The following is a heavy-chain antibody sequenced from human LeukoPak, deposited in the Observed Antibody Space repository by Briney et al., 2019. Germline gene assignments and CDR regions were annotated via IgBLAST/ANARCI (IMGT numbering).Heavy chain of an antibody. CDR1: GFTFRSYE. CDR3: ARQGYYDYVWGSYRPFGAFDI. J-gene: IGHJ3*02. V-gene: IGHV3-7*01. Sequence: PGGSLRLSCAASGFTFRSYEMHWVRQAPGKGLEWVANIKQDGSEKYYVDSVKGRFTISRDNAKNSLYLQMNSLRAEDTAVYYCARQGYYDYVWGSYRPFGAFDIWGQGTMVTVSS. D-gene: IGHD3-16*02. CDR2: IKQDGSEK.